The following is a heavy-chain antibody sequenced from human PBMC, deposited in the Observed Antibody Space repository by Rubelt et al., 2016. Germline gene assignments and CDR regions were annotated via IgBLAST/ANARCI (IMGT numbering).Heavy chain of an antibody. Sequence: EVQLLQSGGGLVQPGGSLRLSCAASGFTFTTAGMTWIRQAPGKGLEWVSTIVYSGDHQYYADSVKGRVTVSRDNARNSLFLQMNSLRADDTAVYYRARDGREWSRDYGGQGTLVTVSS. J-gene: IGHJ4*02. V-gene: IGHV3-21*01. D-gene: IGHD3-3*01. CDR2: IVYSGDHQ. CDR3: ARDGREWSRDY. CDR1: GFTFTTAG.